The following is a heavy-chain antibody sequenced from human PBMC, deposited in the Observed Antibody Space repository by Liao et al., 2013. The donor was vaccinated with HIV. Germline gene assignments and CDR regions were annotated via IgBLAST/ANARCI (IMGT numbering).Heavy chain of an antibody. V-gene: IGHV4-39*07. CDR1: GGSISTSGFY. J-gene: IGHJ6*03. CDR2: FYYGGNN. CDR3: ARSRGNFYYMDV. Sequence: QLRLQESGPGLVKPSETLSLNCTVSGGSISTSGFYWGWIRQSPGKGLEWVGNFYYGGNNDYNPSLKSRLVISADTSKNQFSLKLSSVTAADTAVYYCARSRGNFYYMDVWGNGTTVTVSS.